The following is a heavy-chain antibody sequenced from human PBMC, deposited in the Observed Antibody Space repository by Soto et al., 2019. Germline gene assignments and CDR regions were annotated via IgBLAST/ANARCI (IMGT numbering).Heavy chain of an antibody. CDR1: AFTFRSYS. J-gene: IGHJ2*01. CDR3: ARDLSGDYVTNWYFDL. Sequence: EVQLVESGGGLVQPGGSLRLSCVASAFTFRSYSMNWVRQAPGKGLEWVSYISSSSSTTYYADSVKGRFTISRDNAKNSLYLQMNSLRADDTAVYYCARDLSGDYVTNWYFDLWGRGTLVTVSS. CDR2: ISSSSSTT. V-gene: IGHV3-48*01. D-gene: IGHD4-17*01.